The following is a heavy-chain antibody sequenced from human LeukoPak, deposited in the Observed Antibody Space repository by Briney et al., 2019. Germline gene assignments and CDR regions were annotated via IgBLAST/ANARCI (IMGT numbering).Heavy chain of an antibody. Sequence: PSETLSLTCAVSGGSISSNSYYWSWIRQPAGKGLEWIGRIYTSGSTNYNPSLKSRVTISVDTSKNQFSLKLSSVTAADTAVYYCARESGTRSKQFDYWGQGTLVTVSS. CDR3: ARESGTRSKQFDY. CDR1: GGSISSNSYY. V-gene: IGHV4-61*02. D-gene: IGHD3-10*01. CDR2: IYTSGST. J-gene: IGHJ4*02.